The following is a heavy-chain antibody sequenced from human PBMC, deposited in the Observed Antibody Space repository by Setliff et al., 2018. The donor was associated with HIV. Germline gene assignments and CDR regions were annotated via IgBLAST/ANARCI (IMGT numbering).Heavy chain of an antibody. CDR2: ISGSYTT. Sequence: PGGSLRLSCAASGFTFYIYEMNWVRQAPGKGLEWVSYISGSYTTYYADSVKGRFTISRDNAKNTLYLQMNSLRAEDTAVYYCTRDHTPPPNYDFWSGQIDLRNIFYYMDVWGTGSPVTVS. D-gene: IGHD3-3*01. J-gene: IGHJ6*03. V-gene: IGHV3-48*03. CDR3: TRDHTPPPNYDFWSGQIDLRNIFYYMDV. CDR1: GFTFYIYE.